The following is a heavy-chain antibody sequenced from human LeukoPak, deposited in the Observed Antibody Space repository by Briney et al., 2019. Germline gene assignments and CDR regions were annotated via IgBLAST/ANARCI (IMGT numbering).Heavy chain of an antibody. J-gene: IGHJ6*03. V-gene: IGHV4-4*07. CDR2: IYTSGST. CDR3: AREGIVVVPAAMGMYYYYMDV. Sequence: PSETLSLTCTVSGGSISSYYWSWIRQPAGKGLEWIGRIYTSGSTNYNPSLKSRVTMSVDTSKNQFSLKLSSVTAADTAVYYCAREGIVVVPAAMGMYYYYMDVWGKGTTVTISS. D-gene: IGHD2-2*01. CDR1: GGSISSYY.